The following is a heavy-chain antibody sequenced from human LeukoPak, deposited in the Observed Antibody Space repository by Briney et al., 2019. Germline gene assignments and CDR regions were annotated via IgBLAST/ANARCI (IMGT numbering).Heavy chain of an antibody. J-gene: IGHJ4*02. CDR1: GFTFSNYA. CDR3: AKGGNYDVLTGYYVSDY. CDR2: ITGSGGNT. Sequence: QPGGSLRLSCAASGFTFSNYAMSWVRQAPGKGLEWVSAITGSGGNTYYADSVKGRFTISRDNSKNTVFRQMNSLRAEDTAVYYCAKGGNYDVLTGYYVSDYWGQGTLVTVSS. D-gene: IGHD3-9*01. V-gene: IGHV3-23*01.